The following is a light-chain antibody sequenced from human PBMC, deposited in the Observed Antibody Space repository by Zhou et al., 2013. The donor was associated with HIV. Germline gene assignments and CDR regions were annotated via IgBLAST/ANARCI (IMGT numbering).Light chain of an antibody. CDR2: GAS. V-gene: IGKV1-17*01. CDR3: LQHNSYPYT. Sequence: DIQMTQSPSSLSASVGDRVTITCRASQGIRNDLAWYHQKPGKAPKRLIYGASSLESGVPSRFSGSGSGTEFTLTISSLQSEDFATYYCLQHNSYPYTFGQGTRLEIK. CDR1: QGIRND. J-gene: IGKJ2*01.